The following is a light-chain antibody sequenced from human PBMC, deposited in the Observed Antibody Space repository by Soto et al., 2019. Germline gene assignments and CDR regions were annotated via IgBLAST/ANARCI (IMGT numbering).Light chain of an antibody. CDR3: SSYTSSSTLV. CDR1: SNDIGGYNY. Sequence: QSALTQPASVSGSPGQSITISCTGTSNDIGGYNYIFWYQKYPAKAPKLIIYDVTNRPSGVSNRFSASKSDNTASLTISGLQAEDEADYYCSSYTSSSTLVFGTGTKVTVL. CDR2: DVT. J-gene: IGLJ1*01. V-gene: IGLV2-14*03.